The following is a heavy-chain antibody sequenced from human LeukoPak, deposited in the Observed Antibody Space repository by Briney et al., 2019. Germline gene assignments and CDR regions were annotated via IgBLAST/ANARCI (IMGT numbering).Heavy chain of an antibody. CDR3: AKDVWELQTNSWFDP. Sequence: GGSLRLSCAASGFTLSSYGMHWVRQAPGKGLEWVAFIHFDGSNKFYADSVKGRFTISRGNSKNTLYLQMNSLRAEDTAVYYCAKDVWELQTNSWFDPWGQGTLVTVSS. CDR1: GFTLSSYG. D-gene: IGHD1-7*01. V-gene: IGHV3-30*02. J-gene: IGHJ5*02. CDR2: IHFDGSNK.